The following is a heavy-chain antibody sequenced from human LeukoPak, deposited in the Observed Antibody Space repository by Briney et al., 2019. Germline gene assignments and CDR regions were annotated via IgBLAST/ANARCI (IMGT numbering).Heavy chain of an antibody. D-gene: IGHD4-17*01. CDR2: IYSGGST. CDR3: ARDLDTVTTKLDY. Sequence: GGSLRLSCAASGFTFSIYWMSWVRQAPGKGLEWVSVIYSGGSTYYADSVKGRFTTSRDNAKNTLYLQMNSLRVEDTAVYYCARDLDTVTTKLDYWGQGTLVTVSS. CDR1: GFTFSIYW. J-gene: IGHJ4*02. V-gene: IGHV3-66*01.